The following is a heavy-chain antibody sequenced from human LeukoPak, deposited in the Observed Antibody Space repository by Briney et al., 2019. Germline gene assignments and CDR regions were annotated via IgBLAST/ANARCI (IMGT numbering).Heavy chain of an antibody. CDR1: GGSFSGYY. D-gene: IGHD3-22*01. Sequence: PSETLSLTCAVYGGSFSGYYWSWVRQPPGKGLEWIGEINHSGSTNYNPSLKSLVTISVDTSKNQFSLKLSSVTAADTAVYYCARVNDSSGYYYYYFDYWGQGTLVTVSS. V-gene: IGHV4-34*01. CDR3: ARVNDSSGYYYYYFDY. J-gene: IGHJ4*02. CDR2: INHSGST.